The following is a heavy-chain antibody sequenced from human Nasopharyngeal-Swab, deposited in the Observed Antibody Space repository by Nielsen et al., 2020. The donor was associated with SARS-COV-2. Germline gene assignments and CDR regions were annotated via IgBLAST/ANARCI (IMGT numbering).Heavy chain of an antibody. CDR1: GYTFTNHF. D-gene: IGHD5-18*01. J-gene: IGHJ4*02. CDR3: ARRYSYGLAY. CDR2: INPSGGST. V-gene: IGHV1-46*01. Sequence: ASVKVSCKASGYTFTNHFMHWVRQAPGQGLEWMGMINPSGGSTGYAQNFQGRVTVIRDTSTSTVYEELSSMSSEDTAVYYCARRYSYGLAYWGQGTLVTVSP.